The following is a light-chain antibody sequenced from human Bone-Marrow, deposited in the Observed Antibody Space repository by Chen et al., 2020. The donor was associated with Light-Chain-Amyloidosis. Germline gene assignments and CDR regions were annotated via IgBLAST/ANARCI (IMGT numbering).Light chain of an antibody. V-gene: IGLV6-57*01. CDR1: SGSIATNY. CDR3: QSYQGSSQGV. J-gene: IGLJ3*02. Sequence: NFMLTQPHSVSESPGKTVIISCTRSSGSIATNYVQWSQQRPGSSPTTVIYEDDPRPSGFPDRFSRTIDRSSNSASLTISGLKTEDEADYYCQSYQGSSQGVFGGGTKLTV. CDR2: EDD.